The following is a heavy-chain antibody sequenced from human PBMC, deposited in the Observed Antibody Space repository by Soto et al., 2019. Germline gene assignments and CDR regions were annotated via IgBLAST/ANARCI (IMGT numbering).Heavy chain of an antibody. J-gene: IGHJ3*02. CDR3: ARVDKRRYYYDSSGYPDAFDI. D-gene: IGHD3-22*01. Sequence: SVKVSCQASGRTFSSYAISWVRQAPGQGLEWVGGIIPIFGTANYAQKLQGRVTITADESTSTAYMELRSLRSDDTAVYYCARVDKRRYYYDSSGYPDAFDIWGQGTMVTVSS. CDR1: GRTFSSYA. V-gene: IGHV1-69*13. CDR2: IIPIFGTA.